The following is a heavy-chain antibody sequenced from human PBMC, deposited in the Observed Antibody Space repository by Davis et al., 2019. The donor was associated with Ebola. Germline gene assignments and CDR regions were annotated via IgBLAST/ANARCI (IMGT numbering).Heavy chain of an antibody. CDR2: INSDGSST. Sequence: GESLKISCAASGFTFSSYWMHWVRQAPGKGLVWVSRINSDGSSTSYADSVKGRFTISRDNAKNTLYLQMNSLRAEDTAVYYCARVPGITMVRGVINRPFDYWGQGTLVTVSS. J-gene: IGHJ4*02. V-gene: IGHV3-74*01. D-gene: IGHD3-10*01. CDR1: GFTFSSYW. CDR3: ARVPGITMVRGVINRPFDY.